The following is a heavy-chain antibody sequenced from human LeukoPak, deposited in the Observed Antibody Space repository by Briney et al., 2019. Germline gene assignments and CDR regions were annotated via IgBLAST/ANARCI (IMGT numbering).Heavy chain of an antibody. CDR1: GFTFSSRS. CDR2: IKQDRSEK. V-gene: IGHV3-7*01. J-gene: IGHJ6*02. CDR3: IRSMDV. Sequence: GGSLRLSCAASGFTFSSRSMNWVRQAPGKGLEWVANIKQDRSEKYYVDSVKGRFTISRDNAQNSLYLQMNSLRAEDTAVYYCIRSMDVWGQGTTVTVSS. D-gene: IGHD3-3*02.